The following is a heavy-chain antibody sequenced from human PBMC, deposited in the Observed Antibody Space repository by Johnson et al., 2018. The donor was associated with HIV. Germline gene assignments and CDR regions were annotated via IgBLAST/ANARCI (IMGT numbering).Heavy chain of an antibody. J-gene: IGHJ3*02. CDR3: ARDPAHVFDI. V-gene: IGHV3-20*04. Sequence: VQLVESGGGVVLPGGSLRLSCAASGFTSDDYGMSWVRQAAGKGLEWVSGISWDGGSTGYADSVKGRFTISRDNAKNSLYLQMNSLSAEDTAVYYCARDPAHVFDIWGQGTMVTVSS. CDR2: ISWDGGST. CDR1: GFTSDDYG.